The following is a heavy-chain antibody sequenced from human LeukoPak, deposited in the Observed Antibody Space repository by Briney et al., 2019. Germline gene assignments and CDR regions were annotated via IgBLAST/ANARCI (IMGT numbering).Heavy chain of an antibody. Sequence: ASVTVTCKASGYTFISCYRHWVRQAPGQGLEWMGIINPSGGSTSYAQKFQGRVTMTRDTSTSTVYMELSSLRSEDTAVYYCARTTGLSYYDFWSGYYTRGDHQHSFDSWGQGTLVTVSS. D-gene: IGHD3-3*01. V-gene: IGHV1-46*01. J-gene: IGHJ5*01. CDR3: ARTTGLSYYDFWSGYYTRGDHQHSFDS. CDR2: INPSGGST. CDR1: GYTFISCY.